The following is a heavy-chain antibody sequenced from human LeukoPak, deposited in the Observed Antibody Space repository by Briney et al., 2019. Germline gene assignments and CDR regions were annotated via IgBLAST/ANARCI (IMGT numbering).Heavy chain of an antibody. CDR2: INPNSGGT. D-gene: IGHD4-23*01. V-gene: IGHV1-2*02. CDR1: GYTFTGYY. CDR3: ASATVVKYYFDY. J-gene: IGHJ4*02. Sequence: ASVKVSCKASGYTFTGYYMHWLRQAPGQGLEWMGWINPNSGGTNYAQKFQGRVTMTRDTSISTAYMELSRLRSDDTAVYYCASATVVKYYFDYWGQGTLVTVSS.